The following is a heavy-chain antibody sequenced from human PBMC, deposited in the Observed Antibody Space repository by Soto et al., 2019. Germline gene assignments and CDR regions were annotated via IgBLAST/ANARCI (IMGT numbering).Heavy chain of an antibody. J-gene: IGHJ3*02. Sequence: QVKLVQSGAEVKKPGASVKVSCKASGYTFTSYAMHWVRQAPGQRLEWMGWINAGNGNTKYSQKFQGRVTITRDTSASTAYMELSSLRSEDTAVYYCARDRPQRDAFDIWGQGTMVTVSS. V-gene: IGHV1-3*01. CDR2: INAGNGNT. CDR3: ARDRPQRDAFDI. CDR1: GYTFTSYA.